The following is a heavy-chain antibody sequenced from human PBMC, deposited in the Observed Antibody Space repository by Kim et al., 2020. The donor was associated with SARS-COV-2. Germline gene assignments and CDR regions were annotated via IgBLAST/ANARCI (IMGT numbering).Heavy chain of an antibody. D-gene: IGHD1-26*01. V-gene: IGHV3-33*01. J-gene: IGHJ4*02. CDR3: ARDLHSGSYELDY. Sequence: YAASVKGRFTISRDNSKNTLYLQMNSLRAEDTAVYYCARDLHSGSYELDYWGQGTLVTVSS.